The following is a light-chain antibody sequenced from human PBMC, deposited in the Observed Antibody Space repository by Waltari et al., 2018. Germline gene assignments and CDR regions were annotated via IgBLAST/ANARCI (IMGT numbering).Light chain of an antibody. CDR3: QKYDSLPAT. J-gene: IGKJ1*01. CDR1: QIFIKY. CDR2: HAS. Sequence: SCRASQIFIKYLAWYQQKPGRAPRLLIYHASTRATGIPDRFSGSGSGTDFSLTISRLEPEDFAVYYCQKYDSLPATFGQGTRVEIK. V-gene: IGKV3-20*01.